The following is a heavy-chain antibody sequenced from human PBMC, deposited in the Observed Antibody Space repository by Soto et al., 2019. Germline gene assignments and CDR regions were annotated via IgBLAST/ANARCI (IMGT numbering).Heavy chain of an antibody. V-gene: IGHV1-69*13. J-gene: IGHJ4*02. CDR1: GVTFSSYA. CDR2: IIPIFGTA. D-gene: IGHD5-12*01. Sequence: SVKVSCKASGVTFSSYAISWVRQAPGQGLEWMGGIIPIFGTANYAQKFQGRVTITADESTSTAYMELSSLRSEDTAVYYCARDRGDGYNIFDYWGQGTLVTVSS. CDR3: ARDRGDGYNIFDY.